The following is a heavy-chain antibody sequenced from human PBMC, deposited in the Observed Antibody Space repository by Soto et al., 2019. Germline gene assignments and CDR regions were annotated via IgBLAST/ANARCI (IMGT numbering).Heavy chain of an antibody. CDR1: GATFTDYY. V-gene: IGHV1-46*01. CDR2: VNPSGGHT. CDR3: ARGGHVVVVTAAFDY. J-gene: IGHJ4*02. D-gene: IGHD2-21*02. Sequence: QVQLMQSGAEVKKPGASVKVSCKASGATFTDYYIHWVRQAPGQGLEWMGTVNPSGGHTTYAQHSLGRVTMTRDTSTSTLYMELTSLTSDDTAVYYCARGGHVVVVTAAFDYWGQGTLVTVSS.